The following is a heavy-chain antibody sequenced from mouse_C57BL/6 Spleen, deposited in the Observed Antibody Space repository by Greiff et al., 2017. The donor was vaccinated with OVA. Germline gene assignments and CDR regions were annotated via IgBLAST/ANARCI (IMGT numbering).Heavy chain of an antibody. CDR2: IYPGDGDT. CDR1: GYAFSSSW. Sequence: VMLVESGPELVKPGASVKISCKASGYAFSSSWMNWVKQRPGKGLEWIGRIYPGDGDTNYNGKFKGKATLTADKSSSTAYMQLSSLTSEDSAVYFCARYDNYYGSFDYWGQGTTLTVSS. V-gene: IGHV1-82*01. J-gene: IGHJ2*01. D-gene: IGHD1-1*01. CDR3: ARYDNYYGSFDY.